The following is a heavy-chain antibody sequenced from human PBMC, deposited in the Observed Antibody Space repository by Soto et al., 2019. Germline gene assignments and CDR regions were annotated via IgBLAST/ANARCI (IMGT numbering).Heavy chain of an antibody. CDR1: GGSISSYY. J-gene: IGHJ5*02. CDR3: ARDGDPSSSWYNWFDP. V-gene: IGHV4-59*01. D-gene: IGHD6-13*01. Sequence: PSETLSLTCTVSGGSISSYYWSWIRQPPGKGLEWIGYIYYSGSTNYNPSLKSRVTISVDTSKNQFSLKLSSVTAADTAVYYCARDGDPSSSWYNWFDPWGQGTLVTVSS. CDR2: IYYSGST.